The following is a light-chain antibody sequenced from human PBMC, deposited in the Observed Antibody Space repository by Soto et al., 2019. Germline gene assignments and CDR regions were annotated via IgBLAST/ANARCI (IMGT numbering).Light chain of an antibody. CDR2: DVR. V-gene: IGLV2-14*01. Sequence: QSALTQPASVSGSPGQSITISCTGTSRDVGGYNYVSWYQQHPGKAPKLMIYDVRNRPSGVSNRFSGSKSANTASLTISGLQAEDEADYYCSSYTGSSTYVVFGGGTKVTVL. CDR1: SRDVGGYNY. CDR3: SSYTGSSTYVV. J-gene: IGLJ2*01.